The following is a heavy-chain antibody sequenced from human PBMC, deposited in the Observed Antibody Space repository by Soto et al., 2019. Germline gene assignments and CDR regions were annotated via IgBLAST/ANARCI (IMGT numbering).Heavy chain of an antibody. CDR1: GYTFTSYA. Sequence: ASVKVSCKASGYTFTSYAMHCVRQAPGQRLEWMGWINAGNGNTKYSQKFQGRVTITRDTSASTAYMELSSLRSEDTAVYYCARGTVWFGEFNWFDPWGQGTLVTVSS. CDR2: INAGNGNT. V-gene: IGHV1-3*01. CDR3: ARGTVWFGEFNWFDP. D-gene: IGHD3-10*01. J-gene: IGHJ5*02.